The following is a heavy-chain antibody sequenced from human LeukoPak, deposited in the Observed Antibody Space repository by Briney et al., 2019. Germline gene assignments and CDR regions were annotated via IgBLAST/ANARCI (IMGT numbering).Heavy chain of an antibody. Sequence: SETLSLTCAVSGGSISSSNWWSWIRQPPGKGLEWIGEINHSGSTNYNPSLKSRVTISVDTSKNQFSLKLSSVTAADTAVYYCARGGPQTYCSSTSCYLRGYYYGMDVWGQGTTVTVSS. CDR3: ARGGPQTYCSSTSCYLRGYYYGMDV. CDR2: INHSGST. J-gene: IGHJ6*02. D-gene: IGHD2-2*01. CDR1: GGSISSSNW. V-gene: IGHV4-4*02.